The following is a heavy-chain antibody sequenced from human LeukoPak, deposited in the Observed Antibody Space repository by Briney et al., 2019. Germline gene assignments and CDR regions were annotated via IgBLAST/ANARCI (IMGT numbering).Heavy chain of an antibody. CDR1: GFTFSSYG. CDR3: AKDNDCSGGSCYQRKFYYYYYYMDV. D-gene: IGHD2-15*01. CDR2: IRYDGSNK. V-gene: IGHV3-30*02. J-gene: IGHJ6*03. Sequence: GGSLRLSCAASGFTFSSYGMHWVRQAPGKGLEWVAFIRYDGSNKYYADSVKGRFTISRDNSKNTLYLQMNSLRAEDTAVYYCAKDNDCSGGSCYQRKFYYYYYYMDVWGKGTTVTVSS.